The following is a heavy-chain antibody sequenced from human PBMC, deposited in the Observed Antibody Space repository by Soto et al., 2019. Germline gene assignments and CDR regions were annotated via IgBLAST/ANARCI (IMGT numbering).Heavy chain of an antibody. D-gene: IGHD1-1*01. CDR1: GFTFSSYW. CDR2: IKSDGSST. CDR3: ASFNNWQYYFDY. J-gene: IGHJ4*02. V-gene: IGHV3-74*01. Sequence: EVQLVESGGGLVQPGGSLRLSCAASGFTFSSYWMHWVRQAPGKGLVWVSRIKSDGSSTNYADSVKGRFTVSRDNAKNTLYLQMNSLRAEDTAVYYCASFNNWQYYFDYWGQGTLVTVSS.